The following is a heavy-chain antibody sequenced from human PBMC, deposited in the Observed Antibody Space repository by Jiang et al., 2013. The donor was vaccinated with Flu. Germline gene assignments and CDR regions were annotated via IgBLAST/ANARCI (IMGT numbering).Heavy chain of an antibody. V-gene: IGHV6-1*01. CDR1: SVSSNSAA. J-gene: IGHJ4*02. CDR2: TYYRSKWYN. CDR3: ARDTGVSIAARLDY. D-gene: IGHD6-6*01. Sequence: SVSSNSAAWNWIRQSPSRGLEWLGRTYYRSKWYNDYAVSVKSRITINPDTSKNQFSLQLNSVTPEDTAVYYCARDTGVSIAARLDYWGQGTLVTVSS.